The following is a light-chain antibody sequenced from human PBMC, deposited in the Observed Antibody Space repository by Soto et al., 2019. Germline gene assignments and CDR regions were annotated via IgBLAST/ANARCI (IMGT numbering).Light chain of an antibody. Sequence: QSALTHPASVSGPPGQSITNTCTGTNSDGGGYNYVSWYQQHPGKAPQLMIYEVSYRPSGISNRFSASKSGNTASLTISGLQAEDEADYYCSSYTSSTTYGFGTGTMSPS. CDR3: SSYTSSTTYG. J-gene: IGLJ1*01. CDR1: NSDGGGYNY. CDR2: EVS. V-gene: IGLV2-14*01.